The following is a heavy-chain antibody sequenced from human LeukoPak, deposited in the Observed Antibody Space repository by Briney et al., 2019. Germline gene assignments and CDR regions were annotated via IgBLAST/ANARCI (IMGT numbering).Heavy chain of an antibody. V-gene: IGHV1-69*05. CDR3: ARDRARYQLLYYYYYYYMDV. J-gene: IGHJ6*03. Sequence: SVKVSCKASGGTFSSYAISWVRQAPGQGLEWMGGIIPIFGTANYAQKFQGRVTITTDESTSTAYMELSSLRSDDTAVYYCARDRARYQLLYYYYYYYMDVWGKGTTVTVSS. D-gene: IGHD2-2*02. CDR1: GGTFSSYA. CDR2: IIPIFGTA.